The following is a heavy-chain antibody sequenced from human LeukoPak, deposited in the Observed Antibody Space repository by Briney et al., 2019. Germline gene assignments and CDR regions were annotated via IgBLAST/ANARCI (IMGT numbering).Heavy chain of an antibody. D-gene: IGHD5-24*01. Sequence: GGSLRLSCAASGFTVSSNYMSWVRQAPGKGLEWVSVIYSGGSTYYTDSVKGRFTISRDNSKNTLYLQMNSLRAEDTAVYYCARDKEMATTHGVAEYFQHWGQGTLVTVSS. CDR1: GFTVSSNY. J-gene: IGHJ1*01. CDR2: IYSGGST. CDR3: ARDKEMATTHGVAEYFQH. V-gene: IGHV3-53*01.